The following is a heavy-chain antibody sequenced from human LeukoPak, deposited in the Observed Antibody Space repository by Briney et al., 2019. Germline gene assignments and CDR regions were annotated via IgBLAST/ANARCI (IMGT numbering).Heavy chain of an antibody. J-gene: IGHJ4*02. Sequence: PSETLSLTCTVSGGSVSSYYWSWIRQPPGKGLEWIGYIYYSGSSNYNPSLKSRATISIDTSNNQFSLKLSSVTAADTAVYYCARVEGGAVADYWGQGTLVTVSS. CDR1: GGSVSSYY. CDR2: IYYSGSS. V-gene: IGHV4-59*08. D-gene: IGHD6-19*01. CDR3: ARVEGGAVADY.